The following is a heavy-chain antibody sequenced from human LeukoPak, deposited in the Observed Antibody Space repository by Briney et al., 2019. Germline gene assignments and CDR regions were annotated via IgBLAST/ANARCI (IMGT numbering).Heavy chain of an antibody. J-gene: IGHJ6*03. V-gene: IGHV4-34*01. Sequence: SETLSLTCAVYGGSFSGYYWSWIRQPPGKGLEWIGEINHSGSTNYNPSLKSRVTISVDTSKNQFSLKLSSVTAADTAVYYCARSLPYCSSTSCYYYYMDVWGKGTTVTASS. CDR3: ARSLPYCSSTSCYYYYMDV. D-gene: IGHD2-2*01. CDR1: GGSFSGYY. CDR2: INHSGST.